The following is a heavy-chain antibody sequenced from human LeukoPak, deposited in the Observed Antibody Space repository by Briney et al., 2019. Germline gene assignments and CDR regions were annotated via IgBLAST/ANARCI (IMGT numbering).Heavy chain of an antibody. V-gene: IGHV1-69*05. J-gene: IGHJ6*03. Sequence: SVKVSCKASGGTFSSYAISWVRQAPGQGLEWMGGIIPIFGTANYAQKFQGRVTMTRDMSTSTVYMELSSLRSEDTAVYYCARGSSGWPYYYYYYMDVWGKGTTVTVSS. CDR1: GGTFSSYA. CDR3: ARGSSGWPYYYYYYMDV. D-gene: IGHD6-19*01. CDR2: IIPIFGTA.